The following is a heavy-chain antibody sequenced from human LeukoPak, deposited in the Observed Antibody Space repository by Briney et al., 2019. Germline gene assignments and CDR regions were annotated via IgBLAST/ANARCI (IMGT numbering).Heavy chain of an antibody. CDR2: IFGNRKRV. CDR1: GPYIQDYA. D-gene: IGHD4-23*01. V-gene: IGHV3-9*01. J-gene: IGHJ4*02. CDR3: IKETSAGGLDY. Sequence: GKSLRISCKASGPYIQDYAMHWVRQAPGKGLEWVSGIFGNRKRVDYADSVKGRFTVSRDNAKNSLYLQMNNLRLEDTALYYCIKETSAGGLDYWGQGTLVTVSS.